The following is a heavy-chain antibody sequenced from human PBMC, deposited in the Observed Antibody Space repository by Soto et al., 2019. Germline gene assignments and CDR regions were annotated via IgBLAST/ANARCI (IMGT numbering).Heavy chain of an antibody. V-gene: IGHV1-46*01. J-gene: IGHJ4*02. CDR3: ANCRLPAIPAAADY. CDR2: INPGSGST. D-gene: IGHD2-2*01. Sequence: QVQLVQSGAEVKKPGASVKVSCKTSGYTFTSFQMHWVRQAPGQGLEWIGIINPGSGSTNYAQKFQGRVTMTSDTSTRTIYMELSSLRSEDTAVYYCANCRLPAIPAAADYWGQGTLVTVSS. CDR1: GYTFTSFQ.